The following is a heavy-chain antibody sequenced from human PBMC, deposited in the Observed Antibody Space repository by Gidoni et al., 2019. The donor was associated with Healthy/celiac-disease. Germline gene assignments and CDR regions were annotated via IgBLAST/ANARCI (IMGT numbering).Heavy chain of an antibody. D-gene: IGHD1-26*01. CDR1: AVAFRNYA. V-gene: IGHV3-23*01. J-gene: IGHJ4*02. Sequence: EVQLLKSGGGLVQPGGSLRLSCAAYAVAFRNYAVSWVRQAPGKGLECVSAISGSGGSTYYADSVKGRFTISRDNSKNTLYLQMNSLRAEDTAVYYCAKEGSGSYPYTFDYWGQGTLVTVSS. CDR2: ISGSGGST. CDR3: AKEGSGSYPYTFDY.